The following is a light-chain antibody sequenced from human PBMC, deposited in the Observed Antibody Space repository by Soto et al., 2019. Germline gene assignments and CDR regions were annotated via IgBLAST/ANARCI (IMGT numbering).Light chain of an antibody. CDR1: QSINSN. V-gene: IGKV3-15*01. CDR3: QQYNKWPPVT. CDR2: RAS. J-gene: IGKJ4*01. Sequence: EIVMTQSPATLSLSPGERATLSCRASQSINSNLAWYQQKPGQAPRLFMFRASSRATGIPARFSGSGSGTEFTLTISSLQSEDFAVYYCQQYNKWPPVTFGGGTKVDIK.